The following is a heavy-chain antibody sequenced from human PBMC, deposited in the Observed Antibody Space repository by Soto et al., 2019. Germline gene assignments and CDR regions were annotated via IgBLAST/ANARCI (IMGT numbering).Heavy chain of an antibody. CDR1: GYTFTSYG. Sequence: QVHLVQSGGEVTRPGASVKVSCKSSGYTFTSYGVSWVRQAPGQGLEWLGWISVYTGNTKQAEKCQDRLTLPTEAPTTTACRELRSMRSDDTAVYYCERDRCTTDRWYTHHFDVWGQGTTVTVSS. D-gene: IGHD2-8*01. CDR3: ERDRCTTDRWYTHHFDV. J-gene: IGHJ6*02. V-gene: IGHV1-18*04. CDR2: ISVYTGNT.